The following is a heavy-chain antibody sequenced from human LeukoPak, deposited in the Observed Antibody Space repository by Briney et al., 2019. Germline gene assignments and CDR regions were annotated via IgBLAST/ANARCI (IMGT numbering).Heavy chain of an antibody. J-gene: IGHJ4*02. Sequence: GGSLRLSCAASGFTFSNYAMHWVRQAPGMGLDYVSAINANGGGTYYADSVKGRFTISRDNSKSTLYLQLGSLRAEDMAVYFCARVLLTGYYYDYWGQGTLVTVSS. CDR3: ARVLLTGYYYDY. CDR2: INANGGGT. D-gene: IGHD3-9*01. V-gene: IGHV3-64*02. CDR1: GFTFSNYA.